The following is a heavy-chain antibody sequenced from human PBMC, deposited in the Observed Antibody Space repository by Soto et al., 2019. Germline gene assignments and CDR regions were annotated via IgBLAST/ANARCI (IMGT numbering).Heavy chain of an antibody. V-gene: IGHV2-70*01. CDR3: ARSYPSYYCGMDV. CDR2: IDWDDDK. J-gene: IGHJ6*02. CDR1: GSSLSTTGMC. Sequence: SGPTLVNRTQTLTLTCPFSGSSLSTTGMCVSWIRQPPGKALEWLALIDWDDDKYYSTSLKTTLTISKDTSKNQVVLTMTNMDPVDTATYYCARSYPSYYCGMDVWGQGATVAVSS.